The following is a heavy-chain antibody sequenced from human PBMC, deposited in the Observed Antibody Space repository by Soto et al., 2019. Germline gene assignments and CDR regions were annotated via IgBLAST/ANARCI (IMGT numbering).Heavy chain of an antibody. V-gene: IGHV1-69*08. CDR3: AREDYSRGWPIDY. Sequence: QVQLVQSGAEVKKPGSSVKVSCKASGGTFSSYTISWVRQAPGQGLEWMGRIIPILGIANYAQKFQGRVTITADKSTSTAYMELSSLRSEDTAVYYCAREDYSRGWPIDYWGQGTLVTVSS. D-gene: IGHD6-19*01. CDR1: GGTFSSYT. CDR2: IIPILGIA. J-gene: IGHJ4*02.